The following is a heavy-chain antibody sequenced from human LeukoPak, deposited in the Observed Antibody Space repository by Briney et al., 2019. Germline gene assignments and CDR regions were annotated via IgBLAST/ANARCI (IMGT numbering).Heavy chain of an antibody. J-gene: IGHJ4*02. D-gene: IGHD7-27*01. CDR3: ARNPPKTGDFTP. CDR2: MSPNNGNT. V-gene: IGHV1-8*01. Sequence: ASVKVSCKTSGYTFTNYDINWVRQATGQGLEWLGWMSPNNGNTGYAQKFQGRVTMTRDTSINTAYMELSSLRSEDTAVYYCARNPPKTGDFTPGGQGALVTVPS. CDR1: GYTFTNYD.